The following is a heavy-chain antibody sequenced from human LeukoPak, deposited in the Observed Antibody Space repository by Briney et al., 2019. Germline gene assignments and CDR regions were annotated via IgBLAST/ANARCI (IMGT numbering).Heavy chain of an antibody. Sequence: GGSLRLSCAASGFTVSSNYMNWVRQAPGKGLEWVSVIYSGGSTDYADSVKGRFTISRDNSKNTLYLEMNSLRAEDTAVYYCAREWLHGSGSYPFNYWGQGTLVTVSS. V-gene: IGHV3-66*01. D-gene: IGHD3-10*01. CDR1: GFTVSSNY. CDR3: AREWLHGSGSYPFNY. J-gene: IGHJ4*02. CDR2: IYSGGST.